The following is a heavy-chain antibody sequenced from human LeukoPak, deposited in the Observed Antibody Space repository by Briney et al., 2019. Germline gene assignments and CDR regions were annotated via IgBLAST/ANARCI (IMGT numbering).Heavy chain of an antibody. CDR3: ASDISEASIT. CDR1: GYKFTNYW. D-gene: IGHD2/OR15-2a*01. V-gene: IGHV5-51*01. CDR2: IYPGDSDT. Sequence: GESLKISCKGSGYKFTNYWIGWVRQMPGKGLEWMGTIYPGDSDTRYSPSFQDQVTLSVDKSINTAYLQWSSLKASDTATYYCASDISEASITWGQGTLVTVSS. J-gene: IGHJ4*02.